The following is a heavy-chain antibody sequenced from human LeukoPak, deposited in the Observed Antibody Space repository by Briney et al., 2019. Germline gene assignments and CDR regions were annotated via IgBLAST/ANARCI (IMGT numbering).Heavy chain of an antibody. V-gene: IGHV3-7*01. D-gene: IGHD6-19*01. CDR2: IKQDGSEK. CDR3: ARRGTIAVPVFWFDP. J-gene: IGHJ5*02. Sequence: GGSLRLSCVASGFTFTSYWMSWVRQAPGKGLEWVANIKQDGSEKYYLDSLEGRFTISRDNAKNSVYLQINRLRAEDTAVYYCARRGTIAVPVFWFDPWGQGALVIVSS. CDR1: GFTFTSYW.